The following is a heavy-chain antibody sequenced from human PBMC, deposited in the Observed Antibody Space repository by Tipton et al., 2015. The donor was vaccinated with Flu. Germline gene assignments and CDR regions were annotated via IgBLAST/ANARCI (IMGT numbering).Heavy chain of an antibody. V-gene: IGHV3-23*01. J-gene: IGHJ4*02. CDR1: GFTFSSYA. CDR3: AKDGSSGWYDY. CDR2: ISGSGGST. D-gene: IGHD6-19*01. Sequence: LSLTCAASGFTFSSYAMSWVRQAPGKGLEWVSAISGSGGSTYYADSVKGRFTISRDNSKNTLYLQMNSPRAEDTAVYYCAKDGSSGWYDYWGQGTLVPVSS.